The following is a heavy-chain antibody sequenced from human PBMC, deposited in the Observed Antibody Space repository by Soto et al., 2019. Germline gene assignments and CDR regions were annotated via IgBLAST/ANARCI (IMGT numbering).Heavy chain of an antibody. CDR2: ISSSSSYI. V-gene: IGHV3-21*01. CDR1: GFTFSSYS. J-gene: IGHJ5*02. CDR3: AREGREIDCSGGSCYSRLSGWFDP. Sequence: EVQLVESGGGLVKPGGSLGLSCAASGFTFSSYSMNWVRQAPGKGLEWVSSISSSSSYIYYADSVKGRFTISRDNAKNSLYLQMNSLRAEDTAVYYCAREGREIDCSGGSCYSRLSGWFDPWGQGTLVTVSS. D-gene: IGHD2-15*01.